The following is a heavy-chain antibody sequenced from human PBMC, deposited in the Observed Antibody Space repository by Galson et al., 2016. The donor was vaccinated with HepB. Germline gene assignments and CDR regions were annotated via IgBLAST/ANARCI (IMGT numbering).Heavy chain of an antibody. CDR1: GFPFIHAW. V-gene: IGHV3-15*01. D-gene: IGHD2-8*01. Sequence: LRLSCAVSGFPFIHAWMSWVRQAPGKGLEWVGRIKSKGGGGTIDYAAPVKGRFTISRDDSKNMLSLQMNSLRSEDKAVYYCARVYLPPPNDAYDVWGQGTLVPVSS. CDR2: IKSKGGGGTI. CDR3: ARVYLPPPNDAYDV. J-gene: IGHJ3*01.